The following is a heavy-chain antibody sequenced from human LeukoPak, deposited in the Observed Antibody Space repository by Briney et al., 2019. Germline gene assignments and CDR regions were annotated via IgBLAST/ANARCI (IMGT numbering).Heavy chain of an antibody. Sequence: GGSLRLSCTASGFTFSNYWMTWIRQAPGKGLEWVANIKQDGIEKYYVDSVEGRFTVSRDNSKNSLFLQIESLRAADTAVYYCATCSSGYYCDHFQAWGQGSLVTVSS. CDR3: ATCSSGYYCDHFQA. V-gene: IGHV3-7*01. CDR2: IKQDGIEK. J-gene: IGHJ1*01. CDR1: GFTFSNYW. D-gene: IGHD3-22*01.